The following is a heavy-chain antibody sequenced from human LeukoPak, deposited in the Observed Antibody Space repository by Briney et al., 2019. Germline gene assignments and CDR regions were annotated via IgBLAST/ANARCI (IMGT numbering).Heavy chain of an antibody. Sequence: GGSLRLSCVLSGFTFSGYSMIWVRQAPGKGLEWISYISSSSSTVYYADSVKGRFTISRHNAKNSLYLHMNRLRDEDTAVYYCARETAYSFDYWGQGTLVTVSS. V-gene: IGHV3-48*02. CDR2: ISSSSSTV. D-gene: IGHD1-26*01. CDR1: GFTFSGYS. J-gene: IGHJ4*02. CDR3: ARETAYSFDY.